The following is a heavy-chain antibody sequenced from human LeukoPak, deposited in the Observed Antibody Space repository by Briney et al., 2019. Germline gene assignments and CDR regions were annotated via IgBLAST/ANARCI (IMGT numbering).Heavy chain of an antibody. Sequence: SETLSLTCTVSGVSISSYYCSWIRQPPGKGLEWIGYISTSGSTDYSPSLKSRVTISVDRSKNQCSLNLSSVTAADTAVYYCAGHDEGSGWYRSYIDLWCRGTVVIVSS. CDR1: GVSISSYY. CDR2: ISTSGST. D-gene: IGHD6-19*01. V-gene: IGHV4-4*09. J-gene: IGHJ2*01. CDR3: AGHDEGSGWYRSYIDL.